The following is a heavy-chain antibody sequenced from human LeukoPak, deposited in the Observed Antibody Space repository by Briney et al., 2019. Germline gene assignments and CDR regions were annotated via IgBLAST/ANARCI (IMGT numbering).Heavy chain of an antibody. J-gene: IGHJ4*02. CDR2: FYHGGRT. CDR1: GYSISTGYY. CDR3: ARAMSIAARLHTIFDY. D-gene: IGHD6-6*01. V-gene: IGHV4-38-2*02. Sequence: SETLSLTCTVSGYSISTGYYWDWIRQPPGKGLEWIGTFYHGGRTYYNPSLKSRVTISVDTSKNLFSLNLTSVTAADTAVYYCARAMSIAARLHTIFDYWGQGTLVTVSS.